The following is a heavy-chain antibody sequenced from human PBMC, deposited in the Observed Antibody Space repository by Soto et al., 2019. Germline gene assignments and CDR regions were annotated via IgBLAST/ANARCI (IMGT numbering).Heavy chain of an antibody. CDR1: GYMFTSYG. CDR3: ARGRSTWDF. D-gene: IGHD2-2*01. J-gene: IGHJ4*02. CDR2: INGFNGKT. V-gene: IGHV1-18*01. Sequence: QVRLVQSGAAVKKPGASVKVSCKASGYMFTSYGISWVRQAPGQGLEWMGWINGFNGKTNYAQNLQGRVTMTTDTSTNTAYMELRSLRSDDTVLYYCARGRSTWDFWGQGTLVTVSS.